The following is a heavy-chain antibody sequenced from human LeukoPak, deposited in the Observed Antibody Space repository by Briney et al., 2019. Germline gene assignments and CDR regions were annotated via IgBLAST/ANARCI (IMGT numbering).Heavy chain of an antibody. Sequence: SETLSLTCAVSGGSISSNNWWGWVRQPPGKGLEWIGEIYHSGSPNYNPSLKSRVTISVDKSRNHFSLSLSSVTAADTAVYYCARVNINNWHSCDYWGQGTLVTVSS. CDR1: GGSISSNNW. V-gene: IGHV4-4*02. CDR3: ARVNINNWHSCDY. J-gene: IGHJ4*02. D-gene: IGHD1-1*01. CDR2: IYHSGSP.